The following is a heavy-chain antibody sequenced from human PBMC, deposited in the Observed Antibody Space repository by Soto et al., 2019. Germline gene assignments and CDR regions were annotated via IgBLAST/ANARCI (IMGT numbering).Heavy chain of an antibody. V-gene: IGHV3-30-3*01. CDR2: ISYDGSNK. J-gene: IGHJ6*02. D-gene: IGHD2-21*02. CDR1: GFTFSSYA. CDR3: AREIVVVTAIPLGYGMDV. Sequence: GSLRLSCAASGFTFSSYAMHWVRQAPGKGLEWVAVISYDGSNKYYADSVKGRFTISRDNSKNTLYLQMNSLRAEDTAVYYCAREIVVVTAIPLGYGMDVWGQGTTVTVSS.